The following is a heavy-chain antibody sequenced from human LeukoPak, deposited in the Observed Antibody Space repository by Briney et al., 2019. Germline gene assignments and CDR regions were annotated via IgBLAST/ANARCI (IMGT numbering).Heavy chain of an antibody. Sequence: PGGSLRLSCAASGFTFSSYWMSWVRQAPGKGLEWVSAISGSGGSTYYADSVKGRFAISRDNSKNTLYLQMNSLRAEDTAVYYCAKDLKSPIRYFDCFDYWGQGTLVTVSS. V-gene: IGHV3-23*01. CDR3: AKDLKSPIRYFDCFDY. J-gene: IGHJ4*02. CDR1: GFTFSSYW. D-gene: IGHD3-9*01. CDR2: ISGSGGST.